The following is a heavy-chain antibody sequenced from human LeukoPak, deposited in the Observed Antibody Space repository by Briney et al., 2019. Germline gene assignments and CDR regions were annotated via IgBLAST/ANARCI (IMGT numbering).Heavy chain of an antibody. CDR2: VFHSGST. CDR1: GGSLNTNTW. Sequence: SGTLSLTCTVSGGSLNTNTWWSLVRQPPGKGLELTGEVFHSGSTNYNPSLESRLSISMDKSNNRFSLKLSSVTAADTAVYYCAREVLGARAFEYWGQGILVTVSS. V-gene: IGHV4-4*02. D-gene: IGHD1-26*01. J-gene: IGHJ4*02. CDR3: AREVLGARAFEY.